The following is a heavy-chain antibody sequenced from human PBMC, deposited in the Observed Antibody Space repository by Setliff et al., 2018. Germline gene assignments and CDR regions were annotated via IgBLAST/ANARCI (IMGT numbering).Heavy chain of an antibody. CDR1: GGSFSGYY. CDR2: IIHSGST. V-gene: IGHV4-34*12. Sequence: SETLSLTCAVYGGSFSGYYWSWIRQPPGKRLEWIGEIIHSGSTNYDPSLKSRVTISMDTSKNQFSLKVPSVTAADTAVYYCARSFSRSGKFLLDYWGQGALVTVSS. D-gene: IGHD1-26*01. J-gene: IGHJ4*02. CDR3: ARSFSRSGKFLLDY.